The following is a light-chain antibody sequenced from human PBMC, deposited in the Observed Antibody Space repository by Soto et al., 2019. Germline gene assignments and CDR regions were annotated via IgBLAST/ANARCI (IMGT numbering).Light chain of an antibody. CDR2: GNS. J-gene: IGLJ2*01. CDR3: QSYDSSLSGSV. V-gene: IGLV1-40*01. Sequence: QSVLTQPPSVSGAPGQRVTISCTGSSSNIGAGYDVHWYQQLPGTAPKLLIYGNSNRPSGVPDRFSGSKSGTSAYLAITGLQAEDDADYYCQSYDSSLSGSVFGGGTKLTVL. CDR1: SSNIGAGYD.